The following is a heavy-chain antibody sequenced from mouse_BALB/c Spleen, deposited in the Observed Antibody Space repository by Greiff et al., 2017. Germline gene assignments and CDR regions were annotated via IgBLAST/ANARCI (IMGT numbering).Heavy chain of an antibody. CDR2: IWSGGST. J-gene: IGHJ3*01. CDR1: GYSLTSYG. V-gene: IGHV2-2*02. CDR3: AILGAWFAY. D-gene: IGHD3-3*01. Sequence: QVQLQQSGPGLVQPAQCLSITCKASGYSLTSYGVHWVSQSPGKGLEWLGAIWSGGSTDYNAAYISRLSISKDNSKSQVFFKMNSLQANDTAIYYCAILGAWFAYWGQGTLVTVSA.